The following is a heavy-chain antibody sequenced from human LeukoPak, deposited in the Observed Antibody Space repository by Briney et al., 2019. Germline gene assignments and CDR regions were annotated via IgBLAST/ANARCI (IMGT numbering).Heavy chain of an antibody. V-gene: IGHV3-21*01. J-gene: IGHJ4*02. CDR3: ARDAPGVQLWADREIDY. CDR1: GFTFSSYS. D-gene: IGHD5-18*01. CDR2: ISSSSSNI. Sequence: GGSLRLSCAASGFTFSSYSMNWVRQAPGKGLEWVSSISSSSSNIYYADSVKGRFTISRDNAKNPLYLQMNSLRAEDTAVYYCARDAPGVQLWADREIDYWGQGTLVTVSS.